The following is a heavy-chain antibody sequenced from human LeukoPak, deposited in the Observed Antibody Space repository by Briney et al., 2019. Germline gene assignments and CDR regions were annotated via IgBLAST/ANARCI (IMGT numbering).Heavy chain of an antibody. CDR3: ARGKTTVYCGGDCYAFDY. D-gene: IGHD2-21*02. Sequence: ASVKVSCKASEYTFTGYYMHWVRQAPGQGLEWMGWISPNSGGTNYAQKFQGRVTMTSDTSISTAYMELSRLRSDDTAVYYCARGKTTVYCGGDCYAFDYWGQGSLVTVSS. CDR1: EYTFTGYY. V-gene: IGHV1-2*02. J-gene: IGHJ4*02. CDR2: ISPNSGGT.